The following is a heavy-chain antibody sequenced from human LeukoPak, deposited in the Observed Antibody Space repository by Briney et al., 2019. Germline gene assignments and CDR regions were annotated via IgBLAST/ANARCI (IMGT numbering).Heavy chain of an antibody. CDR2: INWNGGST. D-gene: IGHD5-12*01. CDR1: GFTFDDYG. J-gene: IGHJ6*03. V-gene: IGHV3-20*04. CDR3: AREREGAYDYYYSYMDV. Sequence: PGGSLRLSCAASGFTFDDYGMSWVRQAPGKGLKWVSGINWNGGSTGYADSVKGRFTISRDNGKNSLYLQMNSLRAEDTALYYCAREREGAYDYYYSYMDVWGKGTTVTVSS.